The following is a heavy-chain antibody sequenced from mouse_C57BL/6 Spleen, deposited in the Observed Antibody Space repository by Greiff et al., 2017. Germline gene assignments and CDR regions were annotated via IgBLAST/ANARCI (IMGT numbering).Heavy chain of an antibody. CDR2: IHPNSGST. D-gene: IGHD3-3*01. CDR3: ARGGTGAMDY. CDR1: GYTFTSYW. Sequence: QVQLKQPGAELVKPGASVKLSCKASGYTFTSYWMHWVKQRPGQGLEWIGMIHPNSGSTNYNEKFKSKATLTVDKSSSTAYMQLSSLTSADSAVYYWARGGTGAMDYWGQGTSVTVSS. J-gene: IGHJ4*01. V-gene: IGHV1-64*01.